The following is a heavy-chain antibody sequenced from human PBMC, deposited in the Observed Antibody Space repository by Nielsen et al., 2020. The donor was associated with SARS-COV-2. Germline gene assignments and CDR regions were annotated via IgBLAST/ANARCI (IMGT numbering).Heavy chain of an antibody. Sequence: ASVKVSCKVSGYTLTELSMHWVRQAPGKGLEWMGGFDPEDGETIYAQKFQGRVTITRDTSASTAYMELSSLRSEDTAVYYCATAPYDFWSGYNNWFDPWGQGTLVTVSS. CDR3: ATAPYDFWSGYNNWFDP. D-gene: IGHD3-3*01. J-gene: IGHJ5*02. CDR1: GYTLTELS. V-gene: IGHV1-24*01. CDR2: FDPEDGET.